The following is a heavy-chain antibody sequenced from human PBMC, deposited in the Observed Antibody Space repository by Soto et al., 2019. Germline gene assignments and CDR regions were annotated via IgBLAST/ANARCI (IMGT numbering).Heavy chain of an antibody. V-gene: IGHV4-61*08. CDR3: ARAYGGYADY. CDR1: GGSISSSGHY. D-gene: IGHD5-12*01. CDR2: IYYSGST. J-gene: IGHJ4*02. Sequence: SETLSLTCTVSGGSISSSGHYWGWVRQPPGKGLEWIGYIYYSGSTNYNPSLKSRVTISVDTSKNQFSLKLSSVTAADTAVYYRARAYGGYADYWGQGALVTVSS.